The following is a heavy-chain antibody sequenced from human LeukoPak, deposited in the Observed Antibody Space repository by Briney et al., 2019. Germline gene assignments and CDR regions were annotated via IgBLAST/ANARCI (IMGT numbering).Heavy chain of an antibody. J-gene: IGHJ4*02. V-gene: IGHV3-74*01. D-gene: IGHD4-17*01. CDR2: INSDGSSI. Sequence: GGSLRLSCADSGFTFSSYWMHWVRPAPGKGLVWVSRINSDGSSISYADSVKGRFTISRDKAKNTLYLQMNSLRAEDTAVYYCARDDYGDYLWWGQGTLVTVSS. CDR1: GFTFSSYW. CDR3: ARDDYGDYLW.